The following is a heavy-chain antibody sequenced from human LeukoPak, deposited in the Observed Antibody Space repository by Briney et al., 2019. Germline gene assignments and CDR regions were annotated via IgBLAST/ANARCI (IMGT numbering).Heavy chain of an antibody. CDR1: GGSFSGYY. CDR2: INHSGST. Sequence: TSETLSLTCAVYGGSFSGYYWSWIRQPPGKGLEWIGEINHSGSTNYNPSLKSRVTISVDTSKNQFSLKLSSVTAADTAVYYCARCAGYSYGYYFDYWGQGTLVTVSS. J-gene: IGHJ4*02. V-gene: IGHV4-34*01. D-gene: IGHD5-18*01. CDR3: ARCAGYSYGYYFDY.